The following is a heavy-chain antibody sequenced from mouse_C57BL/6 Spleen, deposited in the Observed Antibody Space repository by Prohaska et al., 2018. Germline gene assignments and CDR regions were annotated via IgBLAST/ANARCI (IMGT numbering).Heavy chain of an antibody. V-gene: IGHV8-12*01. CDR3: ARRDTTVVATDYAMDY. D-gene: IGHD1-1*01. Sequence: QVTLKESGPGILQSSQTLSLTCSFSGFSLSTSGMGVSWIRQPSGKGLEWLAHIYWDDDKRYNPSLKSRLTIAKDTSRNQVFLKITSVDTADTATYYCARRDTTVVATDYAMDYWGQGTSVTVSS. CDR1: GFSLSTSGMG. CDR2: IYWDDDK. J-gene: IGHJ4*01.